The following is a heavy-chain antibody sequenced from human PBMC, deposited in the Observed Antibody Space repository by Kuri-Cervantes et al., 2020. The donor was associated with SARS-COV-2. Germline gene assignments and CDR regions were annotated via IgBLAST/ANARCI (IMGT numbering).Heavy chain of an antibody. V-gene: IGHV3-11*04. CDR1: GGSFSDYY. CDR3: ARTPDFWSGKHYYYMDV. Sequence: LSLTCAVYGGSFSDYYMSWIRQAPGKGLEWVSYISSSGSTIYYADSVKGRFTISRDNAKNSLYLQMNSLRAEDTAVYYCARTPDFWSGKHYYYMDVWGKGTTVTVSS. J-gene: IGHJ6*03. D-gene: IGHD3-3*01. CDR2: ISSSGSTI.